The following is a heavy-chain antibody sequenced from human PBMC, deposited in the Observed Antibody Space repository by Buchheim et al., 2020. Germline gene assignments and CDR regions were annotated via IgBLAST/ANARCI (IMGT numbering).Heavy chain of an antibody. J-gene: IGHJ4*02. CDR3: ARAVFQCSSTSCWSTLDY. CDR1: GGSISSGGYS. D-gene: IGHD2-2*01. Sequence: QLQLQESGSGLVKPSQTLSLTCAVSGGSISSGGYSWSWIRQPPGKGLEWIGYIYHSGSTYYNPSLKSRVTISVDRSKNPFSLKLSSVTAADTAVYYCARAVFQCSSTSCWSTLDYWGQGTL. V-gene: IGHV4-30-2*01. CDR2: IYHSGST.